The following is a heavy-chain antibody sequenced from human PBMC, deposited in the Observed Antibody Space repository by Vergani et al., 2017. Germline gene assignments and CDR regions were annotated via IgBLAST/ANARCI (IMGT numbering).Heavy chain of an antibody. V-gene: IGHV3-23*04. CDR2: LSASDRRT. D-gene: IGHD6-19*01. J-gene: IGHJ3*02. Sequence: VQLVESGGGLVKPGGSLRLSCGASGFTFKNNTMTWVRQSPGKGLEWVSTLSASDRRTHYADSVKGRFTISRDNSKNTLFLHMNSLRPEDTAVYYCAKVGRSEVAGTFGAFDIWGQGTMVTVSS. CDR3: AKVGRSEVAGTFGAFDI. CDR1: GFTFKNNT.